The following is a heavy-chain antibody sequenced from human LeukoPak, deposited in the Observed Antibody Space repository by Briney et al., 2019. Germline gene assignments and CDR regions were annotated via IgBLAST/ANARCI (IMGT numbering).Heavy chain of an antibody. CDR3: AGQDRGYSYGYVDY. D-gene: IGHD5-18*01. V-gene: IGHV3-23*01. Sequence: PGGSLRLSCAASGFTFSSYAMSWVRQAPGKGLEWVSAISGSGGSTYYADSVKGRFTISRDNSKNTLYLQMNSLRAEDTAVYYCAGQDRGYSYGYVDYWGQGTLVTVSS. CDR1: GFTFSSYA. CDR2: ISGSGGST. J-gene: IGHJ4*02.